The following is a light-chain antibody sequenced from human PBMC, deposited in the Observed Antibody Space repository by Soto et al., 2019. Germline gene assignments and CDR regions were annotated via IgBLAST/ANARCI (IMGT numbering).Light chain of an antibody. J-gene: IGKJ5*01. CDR3: QHYNSYPIT. V-gene: IGKV1-5*01. Sequence: DVQMTQSPSTLSGSVGGRVTITSRASQTISSWLAWYKQTLGKAPKLMIYDASSLKSGVPSRFRGSGSGTEFTLTISSLQPDDFETYYCQHYNSYPITFGQGTRLEI. CDR1: QTISSW. CDR2: DAS.